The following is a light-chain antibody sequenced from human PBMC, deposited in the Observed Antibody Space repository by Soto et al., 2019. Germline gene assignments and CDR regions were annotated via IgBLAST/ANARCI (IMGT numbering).Light chain of an antibody. J-gene: IGKJ5*01. CDR3: QQYNDWFSIT. CDR2: DTS. CDR1: QGFSRQ. Sequence: EIVITQSPAPLSVSPGGRAALSCRARQGFSRQLAWYRQTPGQAPTLVIYDTSTRFTGVQARFSGSGSGTEFTLTISSLQSADFGVDYCQQYNDWFSITFGQGTRLEIK. V-gene: IGKV3-15*01.